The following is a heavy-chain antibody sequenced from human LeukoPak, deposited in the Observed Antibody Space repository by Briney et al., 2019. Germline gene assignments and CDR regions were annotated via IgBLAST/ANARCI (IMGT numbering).Heavy chain of an antibody. CDR3: ARDLATVTTTPWFDP. D-gene: IGHD4-17*01. CDR1: GFTFSDYY. Sequence: PGGSLRLSCAACGFTFSDYYMSWIRQAPGKGLEWVSDISSSGSTIYYADSVKGRFTISRDNAKNSLYLQMNSLRAEDTAVYYCARDLATVTTTPWFDPWGRGTLVTVSS. J-gene: IGHJ5*02. V-gene: IGHV3-11*04. CDR2: ISSSGSTI.